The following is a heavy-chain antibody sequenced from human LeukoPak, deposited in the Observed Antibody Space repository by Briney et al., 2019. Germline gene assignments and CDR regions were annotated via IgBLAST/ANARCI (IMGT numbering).Heavy chain of an antibody. J-gene: IGHJ6*03. Sequence: SETLSLTCAVYGGSFSGYYWSWIRQPPGKGLEWIGEINHSGSTNYNPSLKSRVTISLDTSKNQFSLRLRSVIAADTALYYCARGDCSSTICYSPMDVWGKGTTVTVSS. CDR3: ARGDCSSTICYSPMDV. CDR2: INHSGST. D-gene: IGHD2-2*01. V-gene: IGHV4-34*01. CDR1: GGSFSGYY.